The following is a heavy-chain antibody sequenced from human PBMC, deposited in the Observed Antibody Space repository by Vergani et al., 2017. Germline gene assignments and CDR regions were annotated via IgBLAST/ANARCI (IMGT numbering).Heavy chain of an antibody. V-gene: IGHV1-69*18. CDR3: ARGGYSSSWYGYYYYYMDV. D-gene: IGHD6-13*01. CDR2: TIPMLGAT. CDR1: GGTFSSYA. J-gene: IGHJ6*03. Sequence: QVQLVQSGAEVKKPGSSVKVSCKASGGTFSSYAISWVRQAPGQGLEWMGRTIPMLGATNYAQKFQGRVTITADESTSTAYMELSSLRSEDTAVYYCARGGYSSSWYGYYYYYMDVWGKGTTVTVSS.